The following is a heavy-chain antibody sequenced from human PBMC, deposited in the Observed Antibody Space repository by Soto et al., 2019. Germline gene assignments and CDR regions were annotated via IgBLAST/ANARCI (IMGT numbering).Heavy chain of an antibody. V-gene: IGHV4-30-2*01. CDR1: GGSISDTTYS. Sequence: QLQLQESGSGLVKPSQTLSLTCAVSGGSISDTTYSWSWIRQPPGKGLEWIGYIYDSGNTYYNPSLKSQFSISVDRSKNQFSLKLSSVTAADTAVYYCARGQGAAAGHSNFDYWGQGALVTVSS. D-gene: IGHD6-13*01. J-gene: IGHJ4*02. CDR3: ARGQGAAAGHSNFDY. CDR2: IYDSGNT.